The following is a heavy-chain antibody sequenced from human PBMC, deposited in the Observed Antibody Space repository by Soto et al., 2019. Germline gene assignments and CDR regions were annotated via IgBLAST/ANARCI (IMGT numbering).Heavy chain of an antibody. J-gene: IGHJ4*02. CDR3: ARASSTVTFFDY. CDR1: GYTFTSYG. Sequence: ASVKVSCKASGYTFTSYGISWVRQAPGQGLEWMGWISAYNGNTKYAQKLQGRVTMTTDTSTSTAYMEVRSLRSDDTAVYYCARASSTVTFFDYWGQGTLVTVSS. D-gene: IGHD4-17*01. CDR2: ISAYNGNT. V-gene: IGHV1-18*01.